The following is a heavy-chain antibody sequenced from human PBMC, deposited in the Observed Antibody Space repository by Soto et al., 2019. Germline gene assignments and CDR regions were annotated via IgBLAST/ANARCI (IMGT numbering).Heavy chain of an antibody. D-gene: IGHD2-8*01. Sequence: GGSLRLSCEASGFNLDDYGMAWVRQVPGKGLEWVSSIDWTGDNTGYADSVKGRFTVSRDSSTNMLYLQMSSLTAEDTAVYYCVNAISSTTSDHYFGQGTLVTVSS. V-gene: IGHV3-20*04. CDR2: IDWTGDNT. CDR3: VNAISSTTSDHY. J-gene: IGHJ4*02. CDR1: GFNLDDYG.